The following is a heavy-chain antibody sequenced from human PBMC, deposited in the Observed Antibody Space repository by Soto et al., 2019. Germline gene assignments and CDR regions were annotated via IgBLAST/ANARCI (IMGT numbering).Heavy chain of an antibody. CDR1: SYSVSSSSYT. V-gene: IGHV4-61*01. CDR3: ARVGGYDFWSGYYTDSYYGMDV. J-gene: IGHJ6*02. CDR2: IYYSGST. D-gene: IGHD3-3*01. Sequence: SETMSLTCTVSSYSVSSSSYTWGWIRQPPGKGPEWIGYIYYSGSTNYNPSLKSRVTISVDTSKNQFSLKLSSVTAADTAVYYCARVGGYDFWSGYYTDSYYGMDVWGQGTTVTVSS.